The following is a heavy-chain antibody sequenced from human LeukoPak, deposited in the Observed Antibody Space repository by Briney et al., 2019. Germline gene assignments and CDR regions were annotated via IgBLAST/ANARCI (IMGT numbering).Heavy chain of an antibody. D-gene: IGHD3/OR15-3a*01. Sequence: SETLSLTCTVSGVSISSSNSYWGWIRQPPGKGLEWIGSIYYSGNTYYNASLKSQVSISIDTSKNQFSLRLTSVTAADTAVYYCARQTGSGLFILPGGRGTLVAVSS. CDR3: ARQTGSGLFILP. CDR2: IYYSGNT. CDR1: GVSISSSNSY. J-gene: IGHJ4*02. V-gene: IGHV4-39*01.